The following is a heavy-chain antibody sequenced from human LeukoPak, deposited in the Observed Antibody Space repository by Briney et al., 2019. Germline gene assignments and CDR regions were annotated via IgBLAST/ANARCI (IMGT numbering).Heavy chain of an antibody. Sequence: SETLSLTCTVSGGSISSGGYYWSWIRQHPGKGLEWVGYIYYSGSTYYNPSLKSRVTISVDTSKNRFSLKLSSVTAADTAVYYCARVPDSYSYGYASYYFDYWGQGTLVTVSS. D-gene: IGHD5-18*01. V-gene: IGHV4-31*03. CDR3: ARVPDSYSYGYASYYFDY. CDR2: IYYSGST. CDR1: GGSISSGGYY. J-gene: IGHJ4*02.